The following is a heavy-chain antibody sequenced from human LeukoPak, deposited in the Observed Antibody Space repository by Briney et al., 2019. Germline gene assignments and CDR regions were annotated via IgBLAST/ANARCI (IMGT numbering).Heavy chain of an antibody. CDR3: AKAQLYSSGAHYFDY. CDR1: GFTFSNYW. J-gene: IGHJ4*02. D-gene: IGHD6-19*01. CDR2: INKDGSER. Sequence: GGSLRLSCAAPGFTFSNYWMSWVRQAPGKGLEWVANINKDGSERNYVDSVKGRLTISRDNSKNTLYLQMNSLRAEDTAVYYCAKAQLYSSGAHYFDYWGQGTLVTVSS. V-gene: IGHV3-7*03.